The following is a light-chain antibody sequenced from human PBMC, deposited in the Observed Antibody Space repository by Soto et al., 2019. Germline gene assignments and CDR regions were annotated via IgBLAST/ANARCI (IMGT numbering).Light chain of an antibody. CDR3: QQRTTWPPT. CDR1: QSGRND. CDR2: SAS. Sequence: EIVLTQSPATLSLSPGERATLSCRASQSGRNDLVWYHQKPAQAPRVLIYSASNRATGIPARFSGSGSETDFTLTISSLEPEDFAVYYCQQRTTWPPTLGGGTKVEMK. J-gene: IGKJ4*01. V-gene: IGKV3-11*01.